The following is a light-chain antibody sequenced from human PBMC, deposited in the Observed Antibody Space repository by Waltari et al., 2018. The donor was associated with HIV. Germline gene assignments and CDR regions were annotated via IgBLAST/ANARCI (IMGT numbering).Light chain of an antibody. CDR2: CAS. V-gene: IGKV4-1*01. CDR3: QQYHYIPRT. CDR1: DSILSSTQRKDY. Sequence: DIVLIQPPDFLAVPVGDRATIRCKSSDSILSSTQRKDYLSWYQHKPGQPPKLRLFCASTREFGDPARFSSSGSGTDFSLTISSLQAEDVAVLYSQQYHYIPRTFGQGTKVDI. J-gene: IGKJ1*01.